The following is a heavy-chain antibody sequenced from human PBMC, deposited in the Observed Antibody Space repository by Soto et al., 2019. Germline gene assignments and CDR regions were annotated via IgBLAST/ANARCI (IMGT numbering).Heavy chain of an antibody. J-gene: IGHJ6*02. CDR1: GCSFSSYY. V-gene: IGHV4-59*01. Sequence: SETLSLTCAVFGCSFSSYYWSWIRQPPGEGLEWIGYIYYSGSTNYNPSLKSRVTISVDTSKNQFSLKLSSVTAADTAVYYCARGHSGSYRTGEGYYVAMDVWGQGTTVT. D-gene: IGHD1-26*01. CDR3: ARGHSGSYRTGEGYYVAMDV. CDR2: IYYSGST.